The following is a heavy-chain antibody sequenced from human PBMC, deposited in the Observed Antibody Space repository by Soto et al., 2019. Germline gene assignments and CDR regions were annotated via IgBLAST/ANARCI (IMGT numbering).Heavy chain of an antibody. CDR1: GYTFTSYD. Sequence: VQLVQSGAEVKKPGASVKVSCKASGYTFTSYDVNWVRQAPGLGLEWVGWMSPNSGNTYYAQKFRRRVTMTSDTSMSTAYMDLGSLRSEDTAVYYCARGPGPDYWGQGTLVTVSS. D-gene: IGHD2-8*02. CDR3: ARGPGPDY. CDR2: MSPNSGNT. V-gene: IGHV1-8*01. J-gene: IGHJ4*02.